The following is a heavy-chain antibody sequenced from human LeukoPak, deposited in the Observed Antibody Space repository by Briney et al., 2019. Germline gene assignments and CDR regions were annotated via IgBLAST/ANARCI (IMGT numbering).Heavy chain of an antibody. Sequence: PSETLSLTCTVSGGSISSSSDYWGWIRQPPGKGLEWIGSIYYSGRTYYNPSLKSRVTISVDTSKNQFSLNLSSVTAADTAVYYCFRGTYSSGWSLWGQGALVTVSS. J-gene: IGHJ4*02. CDR3: FRGTYSSGWSL. CDR2: IYYSGRT. D-gene: IGHD6-19*01. CDR1: GGSISSSSDY. V-gene: IGHV4-39*07.